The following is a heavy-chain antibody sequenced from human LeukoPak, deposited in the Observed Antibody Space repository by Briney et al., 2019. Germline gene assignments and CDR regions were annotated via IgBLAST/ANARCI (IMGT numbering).Heavy chain of an antibody. D-gene: IGHD3-22*01. CDR1: GGSISSSSYY. J-gene: IGHJ4*02. CDR2: IYYSGST. Sequence: SETLSLTCTVSGGSISSSSYYWGWIRQPPGKGLEWIGSIYYSGSTYYNPSLKSRVTISVDTSKNQFSLKLSSVTAADTAVYYCAREFSSGLADYWGQGTLVTVSS. CDR3: AREFSSGLADY. V-gene: IGHV4-39*07.